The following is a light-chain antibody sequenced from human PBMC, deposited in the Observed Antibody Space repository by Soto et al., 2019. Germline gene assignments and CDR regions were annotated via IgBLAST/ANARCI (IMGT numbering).Light chain of an antibody. CDR1: SSDIGHYNY. Sequence: QSALTQPRSVSGSRGQSVTITCSGTSSDIGHYNYVSWYQQHPGRAPKLIIYDVIKRPAGVPDRFSGSKTGNTASLTISGLQADDEADYYCSSYAGRYSVVFGGGTKVTVL. CDR2: DVI. V-gene: IGLV2-11*01. CDR3: SSYAGRYSVV. J-gene: IGLJ2*01.